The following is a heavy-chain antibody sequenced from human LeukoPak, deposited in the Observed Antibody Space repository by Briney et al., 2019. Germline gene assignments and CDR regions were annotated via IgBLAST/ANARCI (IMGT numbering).Heavy chain of an antibody. CDR1: GFTFSSYG. V-gene: IGHV3-30*03. J-gene: IGHJ5*02. D-gene: IGHD3-16*01. CDR2: ISYDGSNK. Sequence: GGSLRLSCAASGFTFSSYGMHWVRQAPGKGLEWVAVISYDGSNKYYADSVKGRFTISRDNSKNTLYLQMNSLRAEDTAVYYCARDTKRSRARWENLGIDPWGQGTLVTVSS. CDR3: ARDTKRSRARWENLGIDP.